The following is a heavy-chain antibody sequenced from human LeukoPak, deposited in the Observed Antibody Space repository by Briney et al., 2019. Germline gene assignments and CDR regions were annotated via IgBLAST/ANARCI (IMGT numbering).Heavy chain of an antibody. J-gene: IGHJ6*03. V-gene: IGHV4-59*01. CDR3: ARDVLGSGSYGPDYYYYYMDV. CDR2: IYYSGST. CDR1: GGSISSYY. D-gene: IGHD3-10*01. Sequence: SETLSLTCTVSGGSISSYYWSWIRQPPGKGLEWIGYIYYSGSTNYNPSLKSRVTISVDTSKNQFSLKLSSVTAADTAVYYCARDVLGSGSYGPDYYYYYMDVWGKGTTVTVSS.